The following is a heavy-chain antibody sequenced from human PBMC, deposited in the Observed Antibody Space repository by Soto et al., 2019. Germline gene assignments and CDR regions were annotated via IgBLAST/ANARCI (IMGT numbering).Heavy chain of an antibody. J-gene: IGHJ4*02. V-gene: IGHV4-59*01. CDR3: ALRSMAVVPEY. CDR1: GDSICSYY. Sequence: QVQLQESGPGLVKPSETLSLTGAVSGDSICSYYCMWIRQPPGKGLESIGYLYYGRSANYNPSLKSRVTLSVDTSTNQCSLTLSSMTAADTAVYYCALRSMAVVPEYWGQGTLVTVSS. D-gene: IGHD3-22*01. CDR2: LYYGRSA.